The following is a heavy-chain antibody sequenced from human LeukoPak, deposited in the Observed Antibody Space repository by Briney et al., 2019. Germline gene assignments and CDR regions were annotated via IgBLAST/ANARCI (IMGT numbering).Heavy chain of an antibody. CDR3: ARDLGFGELFGWFDP. D-gene: IGHD3-10*01. Sequence: PGGSLRLSCAASGFTFSSCGMHWVRQAPGKRLEWVAFIRSDGSIEYYADSVKGRFTISRDNAKNTLYLQMNSLRAEDTAVYYCARDLGFGELFGWFDPWGQGTLVTVSS. J-gene: IGHJ5*02. CDR1: GFTFSSCG. V-gene: IGHV3-30*02. CDR2: IRSDGSIE.